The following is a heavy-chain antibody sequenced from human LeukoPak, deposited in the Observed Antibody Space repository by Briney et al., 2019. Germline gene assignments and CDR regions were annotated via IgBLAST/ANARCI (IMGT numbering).Heavy chain of an antibody. CDR2: IYYSGST. V-gene: IGHV4-59*08. CDR1: GGSISGYY. CDR3: ARGTQTLISYDILTGYYWPYFDY. D-gene: IGHD3-9*01. J-gene: IGHJ4*02. Sequence: SETLSLTCTVSGGSISGYYWSWIRQPPGKGLEWIGYIYYSGSTNYNPSLKSRVTISVDTPKNQFSLKLSSVTAADTAVYYCARGTQTLISYDILTGYYWPYFDYWGQGTLVTVSS.